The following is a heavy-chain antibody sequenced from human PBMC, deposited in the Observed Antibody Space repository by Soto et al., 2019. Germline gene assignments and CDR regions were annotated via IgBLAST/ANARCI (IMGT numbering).Heavy chain of an antibody. CDR3: ATRGNYYDSSGYAGANWFDP. V-gene: IGHV4-34*01. CDR2: INHSGST. CDR1: GGSFSGYY. Sequence: SETLSLTCAVYGGSFSGYYWSWIRQPPGKGLEWIGEINHSGSTNYNPSLKSRVTISVDTSKNQFSLKLSSVTAADTAVYYCATRGNYYDSSGYAGANWFDPWGQGTLVTVS. D-gene: IGHD3-22*01. J-gene: IGHJ5*02.